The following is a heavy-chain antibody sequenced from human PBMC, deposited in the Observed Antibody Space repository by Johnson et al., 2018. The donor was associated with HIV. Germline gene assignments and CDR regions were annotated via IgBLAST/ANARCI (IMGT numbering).Heavy chain of an antibody. CDR1: GFTFSSYS. CDR3: AKDFGSFGACTAFDI. D-gene: IGHD3-10*01. V-gene: IGHV3-11*04. J-gene: IGHJ3*02. CDR2: ISSSGSNI. Sequence: QEQLVESGGGLIQPGGSLRLSCAASGFTFSSYSMSWVRQAPGKGLAWVAYISSSGSNIYYAASVKGRFPISRDNGKNSLYLQINSLRAGDTAVYYCAKDFGSFGACTAFDIWGQGTMVTVSS.